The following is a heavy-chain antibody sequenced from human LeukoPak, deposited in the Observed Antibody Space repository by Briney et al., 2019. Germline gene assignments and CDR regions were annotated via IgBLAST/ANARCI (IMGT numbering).Heavy chain of an antibody. CDR2: ISYDGSNK. CDR3: TKGPVSGSRSPLDY. Sequence: GGSLRLSCAASGFTFFSYGMHWVRQAPGKGLEWVAGISYDGSNKYYVDSVKGRFTISRDNSKNTLYLEMISLRIEDTAVYYCTKGPVSGSRSPLDYWGQGTLVTVSS. CDR1: GFTFFSYG. D-gene: IGHD1-26*01. V-gene: IGHV3-30*18. J-gene: IGHJ4*02.